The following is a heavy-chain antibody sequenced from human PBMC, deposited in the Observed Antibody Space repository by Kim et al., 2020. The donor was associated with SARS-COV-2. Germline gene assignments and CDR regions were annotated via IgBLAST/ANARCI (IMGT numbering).Heavy chain of an antibody. CDR1: GYTFSNYA. V-gene: IGHV1-3*01. J-gene: IGHJ4*01. Sequence: SVKVSCKASGYTFSNYAMHWVRQAPGQRLEWMGWINAGSGNTEYSQKFQGRLIITRDTSASTAYMELSSLRSEDTAVYYFARGGAVLRFLDWLSSYFDY. CDR3: ARGGAVLRFLDWLSSYFDY. CDR2: INAGSGNT. D-gene: IGHD3-3*01.